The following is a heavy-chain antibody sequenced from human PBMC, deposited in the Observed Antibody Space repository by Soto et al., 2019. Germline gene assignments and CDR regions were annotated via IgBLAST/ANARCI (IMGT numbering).Heavy chain of an antibody. J-gene: IGHJ4*02. CDR2: ISGSGGST. CDR1: GLTFSSYA. V-gene: IGHV3-23*01. D-gene: IGHD3-22*01. CDR3: AKPSTIIVVVCTCDC. Sequence: GGSLRLSCAASGLTFSSYAMSCGRQAPGKGLEWVTAISGSGGSTYYADSVKGRITISRDNSKNTLYLQMNSFRAEDTAVYYCAKPSTIIVVVCTCDCWGQGTLVTVSS.